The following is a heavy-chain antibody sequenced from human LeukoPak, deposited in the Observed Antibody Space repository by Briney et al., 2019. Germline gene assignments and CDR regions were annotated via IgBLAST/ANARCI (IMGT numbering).Heavy chain of an antibody. J-gene: IGHJ4*02. V-gene: IGHV3-23*01. CDR3: AKMFYYDSSGYFPLDY. CDR2: ISGSAGST. CDR1: GFTFSSYG. Sequence: GGSLRLSCAASGFTFSSYGMSWVRQAPGKGLEWVSAISGSAGSTNYADSVKGRFTISRDNFKNTLYLQMNSLRVEDTAVYYCAKMFYYDSSGYFPLDYWGQGILVTVSS. D-gene: IGHD3-22*01.